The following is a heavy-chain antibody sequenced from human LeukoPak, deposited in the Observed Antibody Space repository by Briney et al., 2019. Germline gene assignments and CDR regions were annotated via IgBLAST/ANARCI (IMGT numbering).Heavy chain of an antibody. D-gene: IGHD3-3*01. CDR1: GYTFTGYY. J-gene: IGHJ4*02. CDR2: INPNSGGT. CDR3: ARDLEFSSGSYNY. V-gene: IGHV1-2*02. Sequence: VASVKVSCKASGYTFTGYYMHWVRQAPGQGLEWMGWINPNSGGTNYAQKFQGRVTMTRDTSISTAYMELSRLRSDDTAVYYCARDLEFSSGSYNYWGQGTLVTVSS.